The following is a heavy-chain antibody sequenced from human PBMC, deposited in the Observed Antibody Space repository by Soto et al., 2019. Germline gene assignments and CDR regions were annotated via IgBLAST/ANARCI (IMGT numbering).Heavy chain of an antibody. V-gene: IGHV3-30*18. D-gene: IGHD1-26*01. CDR3: AKVGGSYYYFDY. Sequence: GGSLRLSCAASGLTFSSYGMHWVRQAPGKGLEWVALISYDGSKKYYADSVKGRFTISRDNSKNTVYLQMDSLRPEDTAVYHCAKVGGSYYYFDYWGHGTLVTVSS. CDR2: ISYDGSKK. J-gene: IGHJ4*01. CDR1: GLTFSSYG.